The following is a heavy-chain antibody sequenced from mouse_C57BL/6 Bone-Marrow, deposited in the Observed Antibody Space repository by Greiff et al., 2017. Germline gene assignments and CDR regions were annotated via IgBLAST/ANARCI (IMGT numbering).Heavy chain of an antibody. V-gene: IGHV14-4*01. CDR1: GFNIKDDY. CDR2: IDPENGDT. CDR3: TTLYDYGGDY. Sequence: EVQLQQSGAELVRPGASVKLSCTASGFNIKDDYMHWVKQRPEQGLEWIGWIDPENGDTEYASKFQGKAPITADTSSNTAYLQLSSLTSEDTAVYYCTTLYDYGGDYWGQGTTLTVSS. D-gene: IGHD2-4*01. J-gene: IGHJ2*01.